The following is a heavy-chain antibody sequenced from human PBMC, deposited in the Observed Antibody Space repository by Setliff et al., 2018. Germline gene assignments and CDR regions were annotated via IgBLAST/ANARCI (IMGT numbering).Heavy chain of an antibody. Sequence: PGESLKISCKGSGYTFTQKWIGWVRQMPGKGLEWMGVIYPGDSDIRYSPSFQGQVTISADKSINTAYLQWSSLKASDTATYCCARHIAGYADGHYTATYSYYYMDVWGQGTTVTVSS. D-gene: IGHD4-17*01. V-gene: IGHV5-51*01. CDR3: ARHIAGYADGHYTATYSYYYMDV. CDR2: IYPGDSDI. J-gene: IGHJ6*03. CDR1: GYTFTQKW.